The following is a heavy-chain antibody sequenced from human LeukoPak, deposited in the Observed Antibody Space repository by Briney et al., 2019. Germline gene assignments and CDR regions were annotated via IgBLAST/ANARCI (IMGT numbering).Heavy chain of an antibody. D-gene: IGHD2-15*01. CDR1: GFTFSSYS. CDR3: ARDRPIVVVVAATRLGAFDI. V-gene: IGHV3-21*01. CDR2: ISSSSSYI. Sequence: PGGSLRLSCAASGFTFSSYSMNWVRQAPGKGLEWVSSISSSSSYIYYADSVKGRFTVSRDNAKNLLYLQMNSLRAEDTAAYYCARDRPIVVVVAATRLGAFDIWGQGTMVTVSS. J-gene: IGHJ3*02.